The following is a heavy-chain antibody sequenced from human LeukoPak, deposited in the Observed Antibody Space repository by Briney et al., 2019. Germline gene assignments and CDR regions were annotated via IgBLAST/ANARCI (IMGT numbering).Heavy chain of an antibody. J-gene: IGHJ4*02. D-gene: IGHD3-10*01. CDR1: GFTFSSYA. CDR3: AKRDSSGSYPYYFDS. CDR2: IGGSDGTT. Sequence: GGSLRLSCAASGFTFSSYAMVWVRQSPGKGLEWVSAIGGSDGTTYYSDSVKGRFTISRDNSENTLCLQMNSLRAEDTAVYYCAKRDSSGSYPYYFDSWGQGTLVTVS. V-gene: IGHV3-23*01.